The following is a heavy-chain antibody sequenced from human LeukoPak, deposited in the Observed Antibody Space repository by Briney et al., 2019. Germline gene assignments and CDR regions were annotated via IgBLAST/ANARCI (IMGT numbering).Heavy chain of an antibody. CDR3: ARDLYDSSGYYYYMDV. D-gene: IGHD3-22*01. V-gene: IGHV1-8*02. CDR2: MNPNSGNT. Sequence: VASVKVSCKASGYTFTGYYMHWVRQATGQGLEWMGWMNPNSGNTGYAQKFQGRVTMTRNTSISTAYMELSSLRSEDTAVYYCARDLYDSSGYYYYMDVWGKGTTVTVSS. J-gene: IGHJ6*03. CDR1: GYTFTGYY.